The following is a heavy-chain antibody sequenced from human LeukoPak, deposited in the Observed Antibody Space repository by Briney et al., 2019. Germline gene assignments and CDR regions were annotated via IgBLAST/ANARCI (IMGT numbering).Heavy chain of an antibody. Sequence: GRSLRLSCTASGFTFGDSAMSWVRQAPGKGLEWVGFIRSKAYGGTTEYAASVKGRFTISRDDSKSIAYLQMNSLKTEDTAVYYCTRYGGNSFGYWGQGTLVTVSS. V-gene: IGHV3-49*04. D-gene: IGHD4-23*01. CDR2: IRSKAYGGTT. CDR3: TRYGGNSFGY. CDR1: GFTFGDSA. J-gene: IGHJ4*02.